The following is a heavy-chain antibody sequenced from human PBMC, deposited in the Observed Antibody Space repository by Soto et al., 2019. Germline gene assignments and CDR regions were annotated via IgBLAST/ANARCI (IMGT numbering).Heavy chain of an antibody. CDR1: GFTFSTYA. J-gene: IGHJ4*02. D-gene: IGHD2-2*01. Sequence: EVQLLESGGGLVQPGGSLRLSCTASGFTFSTYAMSWVRQAPGKGLEWVSTISDSGSTYYADSVKGRFTISRDNSKNTRYLEMHSLRAEETAVYYCAKDMGGRYCSRTSCLYSFDSWGQGTLVTVSS. CDR2: ISDSGST. CDR3: AKDMGGRYCSRTSCLYSFDS. V-gene: IGHV3-23*01.